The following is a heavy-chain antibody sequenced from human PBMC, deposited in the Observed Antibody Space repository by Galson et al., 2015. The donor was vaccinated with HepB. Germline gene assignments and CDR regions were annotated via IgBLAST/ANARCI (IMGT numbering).Heavy chain of an antibody. CDR3: AKQMVQGAIDY. CDR1: GFTFDDYA. V-gene: IGHV3-9*01. J-gene: IGHJ4*02. Sequence: SLRLSCAASGFTFDDYAMHWVRQAPGKGLEWVSGISWNSGSVGYADSVKGRFTISRDNAKNSLYLQMNSLRAEDTALYYCAKQMVQGAIDYWGQGTLVTVSS. CDR2: ISWNSGSV. D-gene: IGHD3-10*01.